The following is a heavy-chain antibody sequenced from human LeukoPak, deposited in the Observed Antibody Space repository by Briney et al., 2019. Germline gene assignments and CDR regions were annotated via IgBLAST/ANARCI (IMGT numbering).Heavy chain of an antibody. Sequence: PSETLSLTCRVAGGSISSYYWSWIRQPPGKGLEWIGYVYYSGSTNYNPSLKSRVTISVDTSKNQLSLKLSSVTAADTAVYYCARQVGTFYYYYGMDVWGQGTTVTVSS. V-gene: IGHV4-59*08. D-gene: IGHD1-14*01. CDR2: VYYSGST. CDR1: GGSISSYY. CDR3: ARQVGTFYYYYGMDV. J-gene: IGHJ6*02.